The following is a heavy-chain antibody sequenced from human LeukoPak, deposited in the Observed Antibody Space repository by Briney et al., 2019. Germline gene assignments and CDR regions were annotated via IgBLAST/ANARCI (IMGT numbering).Heavy chain of an antibody. CDR2: IKPDGSQK. Sequence: GGSLRLSCAASGFTFSSYWMSWVRQAPGKGLEWVANIKPDGSQKYCVDSVKGRFTISRDNAKNALYLQMYSLRAEDTAVYYCARGDYYYDGTTYFNDAFDIWGQGTMVTVSS. D-gene: IGHD3-22*01. J-gene: IGHJ3*02. V-gene: IGHV3-7*01. CDR1: GFTFSSYW. CDR3: ARGDYYYDGTTYFNDAFDI.